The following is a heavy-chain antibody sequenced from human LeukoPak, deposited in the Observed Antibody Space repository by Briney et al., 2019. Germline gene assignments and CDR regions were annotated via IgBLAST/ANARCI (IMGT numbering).Heavy chain of an antibody. V-gene: IGHV4-59*08. D-gene: IGHD3-22*01. CDR3: ARTTSSSGYGC. Sequence: PSETLSLTCTVSGGSISSYYWSWIRQPPGKGLEWIGYIYYSGSTNYNPSLKSRVTISVDTSKNQFSLKLSSVTAADTAVYYCARTTSSSGYGCWGQGTLVTVSS. J-gene: IGHJ4*02. CDR1: GGSISSYY. CDR2: IYYSGST.